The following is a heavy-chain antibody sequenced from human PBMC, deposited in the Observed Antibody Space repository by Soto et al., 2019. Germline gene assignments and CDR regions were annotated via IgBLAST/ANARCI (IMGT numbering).Heavy chain of an antibody. CDR3: ASQPQQVPLLDN. V-gene: IGHV4-30-4*01. CDR1: SISSGVYC. Sequence: SISSGVYCWSMVQQSPGKGLEWIGHIYSSGTTYYNPSLKSRVTISVDASKNQFSLKLTSVTAADTAVYYCASQPQQVPLLDNWGQATL. CDR2: IYSSGTT. J-gene: IGHJ4*02. D-gene: IGHD6-13*01.